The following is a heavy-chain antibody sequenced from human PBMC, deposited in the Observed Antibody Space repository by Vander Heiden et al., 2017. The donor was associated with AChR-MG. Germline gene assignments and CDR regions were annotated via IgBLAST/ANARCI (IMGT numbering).Heavy chain of an antibody. Sequence: QVQLVASGGGVVQPGRSLRLSCAASGFTFSSYGMHWVRQAPGKGLEWVAVISYDGSNKYYADSVKGRFTISRDNSKNTLYLQMNSLRAEDTAVYYCAKVSLRYYGSGSSVDYWGQGTLVTVSS. J-gene: IGHJ4*02. D-gene: IGHD3-10*01. CDR3: AKVSLRYYGSGSSVDY. V-gene: IGHV3-30*18. CDR1: GFTFSSYG. CDR2: ISYDGSNK.